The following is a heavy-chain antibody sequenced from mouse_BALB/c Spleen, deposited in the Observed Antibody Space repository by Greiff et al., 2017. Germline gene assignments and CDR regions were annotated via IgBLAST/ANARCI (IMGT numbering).Heavy chain of an antibody. CDR3: ARRPSYSGAMDY. J-gene: IGHJ4*01. D-gene: IGHD3-1*01. CDR2: ISNGGGST. CDR1: GFTFSSYT. Sequence: EVKLMESGGGLVQPGGSLKLSCAASGFTFSSYTMSWVRQTPEKRLEWVAYISNGGGSTYYPDTVKGRFPISRDNAKNTLYLQMSSLKSEDTAMYYCARRPSYSGAMDYWGQGTSVTVSS. V-gene: IGHV5-12-2*01.